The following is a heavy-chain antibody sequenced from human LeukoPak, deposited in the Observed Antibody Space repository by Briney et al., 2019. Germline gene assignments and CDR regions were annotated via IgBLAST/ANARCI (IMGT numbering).Heavy chain of an antibody. CDR2: IYYSGST. Sequence: SETLSLTCSVSGGSISSSSYYWSWIRQPPGKGLEWIGYIYYSGSTNYNPSLKSRVTISVDTSKNQFSLKLSSVTAADTAVYYCARGKTMVRGVIIGGWFDPWGQGTLVTVSS. J-gene: IGHJ5*02. CDR1: GGSISSSSYY. V-gene: IGHV4-61*01. D-gene: IGHD3-10*01. CDR3: ARGKTMVRGVIIGGWFDP.